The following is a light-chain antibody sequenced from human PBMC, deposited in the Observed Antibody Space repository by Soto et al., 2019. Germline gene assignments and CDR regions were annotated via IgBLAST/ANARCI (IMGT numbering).Light chain of an antibody. J-gene: IGKJ5*01. CDR2: KMS. V-gene: IGKV2-24*01. CDR1: QSLEHSDGNTY. Sequence: DIVLTQTPLSSPVTLGQPASISCRSSQSLEHSDGNTYLSWLHQRPGQPPRLLIYKMSNRFSGVPDRFSGNGAGTDFTLKISRVEAEDVGIYYCMQATQFPPITFGQGTRLEIK. CDR3: MQATQFPPIT.